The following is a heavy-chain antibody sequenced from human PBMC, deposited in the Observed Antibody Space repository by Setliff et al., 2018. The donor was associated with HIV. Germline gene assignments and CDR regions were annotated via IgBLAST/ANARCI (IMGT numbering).Heavy chain of an antibody. V-gene: IGHV4-59*01. CDR3: ARNPCSGGSCPDVFDI. CDR2: IYYSGST. D-gene: IGHD2-15*01. Sequence: PSETLSLTCTVSGGSISSYYWGWIRQPPGKGLEWLGYIYYSGSTNYNPSLKSRVTISVDTSKNQSSLKLSSLTATDTAVYYCARNPCSGGSCPDVFDIWGQGTMVTVSS. J-gene: IGHJ3*02. CDR1: GGSISSYY.